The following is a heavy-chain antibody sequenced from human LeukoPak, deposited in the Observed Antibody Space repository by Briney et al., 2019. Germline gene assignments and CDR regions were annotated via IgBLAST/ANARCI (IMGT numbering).Heavy chain of an antibody. CDR1: GFTFRTYE. J-gene: IGHJ4*02. CDR2: ISSSGSTI. Sequence: PGGSLRLSCAGSGFTFRTYEMDWVRQAPGKGLEWISYISSSGSTIYYADSVKGPFTISRDNAKNSLYLQMNSLRAEDTAVYYCARWDILTGYFDSWGQGTRVTVSS. V-gene: IGHV3-48*03. CDR3: ARWDILTGYFDS. D-gene: IGHD3-9*01.